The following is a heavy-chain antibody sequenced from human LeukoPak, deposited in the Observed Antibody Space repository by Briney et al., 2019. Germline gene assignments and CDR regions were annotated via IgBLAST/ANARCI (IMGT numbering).Heavy chain of an antibody. V-gene: IGHV3-74*01. Sequence: PGGSLRLSCAASGFTFDSSRMHWVRQDPVKGLVWVARVSGDGTTTTYADSVKGRFTISRDNAKNTQYLQMNIVRAEDTAVYYCARGGSPFYWGQGSRVTVSS. CDR1: GFTFDSSR. J-gene: IGHJ4*02. D-gene: IGHD3-10*01. CDR2: VSGDGTTT. CDR3: ARGGSPFY.